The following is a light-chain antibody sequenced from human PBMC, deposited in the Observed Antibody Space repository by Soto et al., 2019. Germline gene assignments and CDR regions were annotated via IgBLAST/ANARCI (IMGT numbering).Light chain of an antibody. CDR1: HNINNY. Sequence: DIKMTHSPSSLSASVGDRVTLTCQASHNINNYLNWYQQKPGKAPKLLIYDASKLATGVQSRFSGSGFGTDFTLTISSLQPEDIATYSCQQYEILPRTFGQGTKVEI. CDR3: QQYEILPRT. V-gene: IGKV1-33*01. CDR2: DAS. J-gene: IGKJ1*01.